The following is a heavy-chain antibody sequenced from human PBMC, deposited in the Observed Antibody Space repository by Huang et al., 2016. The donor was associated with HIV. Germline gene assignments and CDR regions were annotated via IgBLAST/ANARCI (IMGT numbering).Heavy chain of an antibody. D-gene: IGHD3-3*01. Sequence: QMQLQQRGAGLLKPSETLSLTCGVSGGSFTGNYLTWIRQAPGKGLEWIGEVNDRGATHYNPSLNGRVTISLDKSNRELSLNLRSVTAADTAVYYCARQWTILEWLLGLDVWGQGTTVIVSS. V-gene: IGHV4-34*02. CDR2: VNDRGAT. J-gene: IGHJ6*02. CDR3: ARQWTILEWLLGLDV. CDR1: GGSFTGNY.